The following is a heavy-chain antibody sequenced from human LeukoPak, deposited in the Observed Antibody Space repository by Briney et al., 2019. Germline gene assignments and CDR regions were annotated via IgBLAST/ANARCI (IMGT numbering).Heavy chain of an antibody. V-gene: IGHV3-23*01. Sequence: GGSLRLSCAASGLTFSSYAMSWVRQAPGKGLEWVSAISASGGTTYYADSVKGRFTISRDNSKNTLYLQMNSLRAEDTAVYYCARDRGSYFDYWGQGTLVTVSS. CDR3: ARDRGSYFDY. CDR2: ISASGGTT. CDR1: GLTFSSYA. J-gene: IGHJ4*02.